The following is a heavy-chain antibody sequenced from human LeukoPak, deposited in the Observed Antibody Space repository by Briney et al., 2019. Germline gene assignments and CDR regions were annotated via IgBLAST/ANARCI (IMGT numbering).Heavy chain of an antibody. V-gene: IGHV3-53*01. D-gene: IGHD5-12*01. CDR1: GFTVSTNY. Sequence: GGSLRLSCAASGFTVSTNYMSWVRQAPGKGLEWFSVIYSGGSTYYADSVKGRFTISRDNSENTLHLQMNNLRAEDTAVYYCARDGYSGYHWLNWGQGTLVTVSS. CDR3: ARDGYSGYHWLN. J-gene: IGHJ4*02. CDR2: IYSGGST.